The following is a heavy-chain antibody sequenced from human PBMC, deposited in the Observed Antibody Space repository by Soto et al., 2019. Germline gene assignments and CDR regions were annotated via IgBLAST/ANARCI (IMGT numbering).Heavy chain of an antibody. D-gene: IGHD6-19*01. Sequence: GGSLRLSCAASGFTFSSYAMSWVRQAPGKGLEWVSAISGSGGSTYYADSVKGRFTISRDNSKNTLYLQMNSLRAEDTAVYYCAKTESIAVAGTKYYFDYWGQGTLVTVSS. CDR1: GFTFSSYA. CDR3: AKTESIAVAGTKYYFDY. CDR2: ISGSGGST. V-gene: IGHV3-23*01. J-gene: IGHJ4*02.